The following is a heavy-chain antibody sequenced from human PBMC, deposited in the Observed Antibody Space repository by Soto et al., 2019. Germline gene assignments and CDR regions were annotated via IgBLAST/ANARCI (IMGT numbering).Heavy chain of an antibody. CDR3: AKDPGDYPSDYFDY. CDR1: GFTFSSYA. J-gene: IGHJ4*02. CDR2: ISGSGFST. D-gene: IGHD4-17*01. V-gene: IGHV3-23*01. Sequence: EVQLLESGGGLVQPGGSLRISCAASGFTFSSYAMSWVRQAPGKGLEWVSAISGSGFSTYYADSVTGRFTVSRDTSKNTLFLQRNSLRAEDTAVYYCAKDPGDYPSDYFDYWGQGTLVTVSS.